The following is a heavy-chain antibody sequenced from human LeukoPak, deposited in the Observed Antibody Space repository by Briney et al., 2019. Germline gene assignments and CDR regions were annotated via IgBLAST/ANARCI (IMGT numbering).Heavy chain of an antibody. J-gene: IGHJ4*02. Sequence: GGSLRLSCAASGFTFSSSAMSWVRQAPGKGLVWVSRIKGDGSSTSYADSVKGRFTISRDNAKNTLFLQMNSLRAEDTAVYYCVRDGVGAPPFDYWGQGALVTVSS. CDR1: GFTFSSSA. CDR3: VRDGVGAPPFDY. D-gene: IGHD1-26*01. V-gene: IGHV3-74*01. CDR2: IKGDGSST.